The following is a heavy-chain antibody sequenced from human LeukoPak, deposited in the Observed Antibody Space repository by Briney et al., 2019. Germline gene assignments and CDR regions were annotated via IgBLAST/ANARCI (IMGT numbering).Heavy chain of an antibody. CDR2: IYYSGGT. D-gene: IGHD3-22*01. CDR1: GGSISSGGYY. V-gene: IGHV4-31*03. Sequence: SQTLSLTCTVSGGSISSGGYYWSWIRQHPGKGLEWIGYIYYSGGTYYNPSLKSRVTISVDTSKNQFSLKLSSVTAADTAVYYCARENYYDSSVGAFDIWGQGTMVTVSS. CDR3: ARENYYDSSVGAFDI. J-gene: IGHJ3*02.